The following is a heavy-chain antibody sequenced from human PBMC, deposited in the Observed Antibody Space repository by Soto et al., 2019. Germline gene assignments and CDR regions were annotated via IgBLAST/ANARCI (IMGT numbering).Heavy chain of an antibody. J-gene: IGHJ4*02. CDR1: GGSFTTDS. V-gene: IGHV1-69*01. CDR3: AKGVASSD. CDR2: INPLFRTP. D-gene: IGHD5-12*01. Sequence: QVHLVQSEAEVRKPGSSVKVSCKSSGGSFTTDSIIWVRPAPGQGLEWMGGINPLFRTPVYAQKFQGRVTISADESTSAAHLEVTGLTPEDTAVYFCAKGVASSDWGQGTPVTVSS.